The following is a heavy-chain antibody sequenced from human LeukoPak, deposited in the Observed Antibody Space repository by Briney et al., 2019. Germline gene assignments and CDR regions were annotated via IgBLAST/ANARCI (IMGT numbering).Heavy chain of an antibody. CDR1: GGSISSSSYY. J-gene: IGHJ4*02. CDR2: INHSGST. D-gene: IGHD3-10*01. Sequence: PSETLSLTCTVSGGSISSSSYYWGWIRQPPGKGLEWIGEINHSGSTNYNPSLKSRVTISVDTSKNQFSLKLSSVTAADTAVYYCARETAGGGPFDYWGQGTLVTVSS. CDR3: ARETAGGGPFDY. V-gene: IGHV4-39*07.